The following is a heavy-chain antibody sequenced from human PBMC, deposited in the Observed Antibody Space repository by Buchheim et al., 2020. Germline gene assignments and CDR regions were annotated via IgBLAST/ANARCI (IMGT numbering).Heavy chain of an antibody. CDR1: EFTFSSYA. V-gene: IGHV3-30-3*01. J-gene: IGHJ4*02. Sequence: QVLLVESGGGVVQPGRSLRLSCAASEFTFSSYAIHWVRQAPGKGLEWVAVISYDGSNKYYTDSVKGRFTISSDNSKNTLYLQMNNLRAEDTAMYYCARHLGYCSSTSCPGYFDYWGQGTL. D-gene: IGHD2-2*01. CDR2: ISYDGSNK. CDR3: ARHLGYCSSTSCPGYFDY.